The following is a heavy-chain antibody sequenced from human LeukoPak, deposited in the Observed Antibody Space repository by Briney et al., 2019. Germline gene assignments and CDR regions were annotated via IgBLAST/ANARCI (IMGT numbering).Heavy chain of an antibody. CDR3: VRSSSGWYSYYFDH. CDR2: ISSTSSPI. CDR1: GFTFSKYS. D-gene: IGHD6-19*01. J-gene: IGHJ4*02. Sequence: GGSLRLSCAASGFTFSKYSMSWVRQAPGKGLEWLSYISSTSSPIYYADSVKGRFTISRDDANNSLHLQMNSLRAEDAAVYYCVRSSSGWYSYYFDHWGREPWSPSPQ. V-gene: IGHV3-48*01.